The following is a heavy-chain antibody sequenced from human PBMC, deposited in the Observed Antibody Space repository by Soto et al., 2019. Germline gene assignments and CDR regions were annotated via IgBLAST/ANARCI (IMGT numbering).Heavy chain of an antibody. Sequence: SGPTLVNPTETLTLTCTVSGFSLSNARMGVSWIRQPPGKALEWLAHIFSNDEKSYSTSLKSRLTISKDTSKSQVVLTMTNMDPVDTATYYCARTPYDSSGYYYPYWGQGTLVTVSS. V-gene: IGHV2-26*01. CDR1: GFSLSNARMG. CDR3: ARTPYDSSGYYYPY. J-gene: IGHJ4*02. D-gene: IGHD3-22*01. CDR2: IFSNDEK.